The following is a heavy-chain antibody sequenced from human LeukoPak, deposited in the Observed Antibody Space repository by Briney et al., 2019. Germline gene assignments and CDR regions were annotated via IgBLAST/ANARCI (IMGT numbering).Heavy chain of an antibody. CDR3: TRAVGPFDY. J-gene: IGHJ4*02. D-gene: IGHD3-16*01. V-gene: IGHV3-33*01. Sequence: PGMSLRLSCAASGFTFNVYGIHWVRQAPGQGLEWVAVIWNDGSNKYYADSVKGRFTISRDNSKDTLYLQMNSLTVEDTAVYYCTRAVGPFDYWGQGTLVTVSS. CDR2: IWNDGSNK. CDR1: GFTFNVYG.